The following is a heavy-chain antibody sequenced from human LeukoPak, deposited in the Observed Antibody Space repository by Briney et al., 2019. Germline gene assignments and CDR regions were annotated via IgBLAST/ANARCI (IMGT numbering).Heavy chain of an antibody. CDR2: IYHSGST. CDR3: ARQYSSSWYPTAFDY. V-gene: IGHV4-4*02. CDR1: GGSISSSNW. D-gene: IGHD6-13*01. Sequence: PSGTLSLTCAVSGGSISSSNWWSWVRQPPGKGLEWIGEIYHSGSTNYNPSLKSRVTTSVDKSKNQFSLKLSSVTAADTAVYYCARQYSSSWYPTAFDYWGQGTLVTVSS. J-gene: IGHJ4*02.